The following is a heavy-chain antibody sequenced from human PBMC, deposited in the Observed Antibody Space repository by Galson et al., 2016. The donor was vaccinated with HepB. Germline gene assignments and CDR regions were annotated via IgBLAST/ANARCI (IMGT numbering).Heavy chain of an antibody. CDR2: INHSGRT. CDR3: ARVLKVVPAAPFDS. Sequence: SETLSLTCAVYGESFSGYYWSWICQPPGKGLEWIGEINHSGRTNYNPSLKSRVTISIDPSKNQFSLKLSSVTAADTAVYYCARVLKVVPAAPFDSWGQGTLVTVSS. D-gene: IGHD2-2*01. CDR1: GESFSGYY. V-gene: IGHV4-34*01. J-gene: IGHJ4*02.